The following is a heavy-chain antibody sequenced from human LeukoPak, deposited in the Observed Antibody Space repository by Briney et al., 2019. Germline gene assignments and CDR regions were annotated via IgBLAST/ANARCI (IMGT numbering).Heavy chain of an antibody. CDR2: ISAYNGNT. V-gene: IGHV1-18*04. CDR3: ARVPYSSNPNDY. Sequence: ASVKVSCKASGYTFTGYYMHWVRQAPGQGLEWMGWISAYNGNTNYAQKLQGRVTMTTDTSTSTAYMELRSLRSDDTAVYYCARVPYSSNPNDYWGQGTLVTVSS. D-gene: IGHD6-13*01. J-gene: IGHJ4*02. CDR1: GYTFTGYY.